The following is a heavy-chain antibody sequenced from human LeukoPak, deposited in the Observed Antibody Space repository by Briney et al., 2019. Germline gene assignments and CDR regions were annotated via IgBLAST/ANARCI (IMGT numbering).Heavy chain of an antibody. V-gene: IGHV3-48*04. CDR2: ISSSSSTI. Sequence: PGGSLRLSCAASGFTFSNYWMSWVRQAPGKGLEWVSYISSSSSTIYYADSVKGRFTISRDNAKNSLYLQMNSLRAEDTAVYYCGYGSGSPDYWGQGTLVTVSS. CDR3: GYGSGSPDY. CDR1: GFTFSNYW. J-gene: IGHJ4*02. D-gene: IGHD3-10*01.